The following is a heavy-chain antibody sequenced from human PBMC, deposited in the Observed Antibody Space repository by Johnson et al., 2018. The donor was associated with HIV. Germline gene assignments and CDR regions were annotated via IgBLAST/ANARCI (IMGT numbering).Heavy chain of an antibody. J-gene: IGHJ3*01. CDR3: ARDGKVGATPRRAFDF. V-gene: IGHV3-30-3*01. Sequence: QVQLVESGGGVVQPGRSLRLSCAASGFTFSTYVMYWVRQAPGKGLEWVAVISYDGSNKYYADSVKGRFTISRDNSKNTLYLQMNSLRAEDTAVYYCARDGKVGATPRRAFDFWGQGTMVTVSS. CDR2: ISYDGSNK. D-gene: IGHD1-26*01. CDR1: GFTFSTYV.